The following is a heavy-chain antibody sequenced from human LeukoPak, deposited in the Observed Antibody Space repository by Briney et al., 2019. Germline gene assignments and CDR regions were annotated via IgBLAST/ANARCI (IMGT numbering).Heavy chain of an antibody. V-gene: IGHV3-48*04. CDR1: GFTFSSYS. Sequence: GGSLTLSCAASGFTFSSYSMNWVRQAPWKGLEWVSYISSSSSTIYYADSVKGRFNISRDNAKNSLYLQINSLTAEDTALYYCAKEGRSYFYSYYMDVWGKGTTVTVSS. CDR3: AKEGRSYFYSYYMDV. J-gene: IGHJ6*03. CDR2: ISSSSSTI.